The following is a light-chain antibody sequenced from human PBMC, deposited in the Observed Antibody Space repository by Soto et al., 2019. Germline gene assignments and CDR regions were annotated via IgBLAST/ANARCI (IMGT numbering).Light chain of an antibody. V-gene: IGLV1-51*01. Sequence: QSVLTQPPSVSAAPGQKVTISCSGSDSNIGNNSVSWYQQLPGTAPKFLIYDNSERPSGIPDRFSASKSGTSATLGITGLQTGDEDDYYCGSWDSALSVVLFGGGTKLTVL. J-gene: IGLJ2*01. CDR2: DNS. CDR1: DSNIGNNS. CDR3: GSWDSALSVVL.